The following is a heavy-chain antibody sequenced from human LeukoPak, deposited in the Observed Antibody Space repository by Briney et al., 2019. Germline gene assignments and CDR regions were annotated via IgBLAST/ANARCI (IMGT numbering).Heavy chain of an antibody. V-gene: IGHV3-53*01. J-gene: IGHJ4*02. Sequence: PGGSLRLSCAASGFSVSSNYMSWVRQAPGKGLEWVSVIRSGGNTEHADSVKGRFTISRDNSKNTLYLQMSSLRADDTAVYYCAKEFSFRDGYNHGFDNWGQGTLVTVSS. CDR1: GFSVSSNY. CDR2: IRSGGNT. CDR3: AKEFSFRDGYNHGFDN. D-gene: IGHD5-24*01.